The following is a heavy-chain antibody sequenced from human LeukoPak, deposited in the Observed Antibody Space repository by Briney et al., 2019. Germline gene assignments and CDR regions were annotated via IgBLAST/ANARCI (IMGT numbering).Heavy chain of an antibody. CDR1: GFKLSSYY. CDR3: ARTTMETQYFDR. D-gene: IGHD1-1*01. CDR2: LKSDGSST. Sequence: GGSLRLSCAASGFKLSSYYVDWVRQGPGKGLVWVSRLKSDGSSTKYADSAQGRFTISRDDAKSTLYLQMTSVRVEDAAVYYCARTTMETQYFDRWGQGTLVTVSS. V-gene: IGHV3-74*03. J-gene: IGHJ4*02.